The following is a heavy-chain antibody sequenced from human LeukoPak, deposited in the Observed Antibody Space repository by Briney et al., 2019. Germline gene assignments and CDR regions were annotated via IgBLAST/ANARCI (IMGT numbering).Heavy chain of an antibody. CDR2: INTIGTTI. CDR1: GFTFSNYY. V-gene: IGHV3-11*01. CDR3: ARGDFGRYAFDF. Sequence: GGSLRLSCAASGFTFSNYYMSWIRQAPGKGLEWVSYINTIGTTIYYANSLKGRFTISRDNAKNSLSLQMDSLRAEDTAVYYCARGDFGRYAFDFWGQGTMVTVSS. D-gene: IGHD2/OR15-2a*01. J-gene: IGHJ3*01.